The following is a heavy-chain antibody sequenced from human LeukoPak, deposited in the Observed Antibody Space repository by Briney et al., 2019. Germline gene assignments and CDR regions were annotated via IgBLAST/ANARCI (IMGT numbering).Heavy chain of an antibody. CDR3: AREGTYYYDSSGYLSHTSIDY. J-gene: IGHJ4*02. D-gene: IGHD3-22*01. CDR2: IYHSGST. V-gene: IGHV4-4*02. Sequence: SETLSLTCAVPGGSISSSNWWSWVRQPPGKGLEWIGEIYHSGSTNYNPSLKSRVTISVDKSKNQFSPKLSSVTAADTAVYYCAREGTYYYDSSGYLSHTSIDYWGQGTLVTVSS. CDR1: GGSISSSNW.